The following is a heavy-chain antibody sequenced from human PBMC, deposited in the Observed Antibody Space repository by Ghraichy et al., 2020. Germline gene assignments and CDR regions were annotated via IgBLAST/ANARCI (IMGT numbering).Heavy chain of an antibody. Sequence: ESLNISCTVSGYSISSGYYWGWIRQPPGKGLEWIGSIYHSGSTYYNPSLKSRVTISVDTSKNQFSLKLSSVTAADTAVYYCATSGPNWDIFLEYFDLWGRGTLVTVSS. V-gene: IGHV4-38-2*02. CDR3: ATSGPNWDIFLEYFDL. J-gene: IGHJ2*01. CDR1: GYSISSGYY. CDR2: IYHSGST. D-gene: IGHD7-27*01.